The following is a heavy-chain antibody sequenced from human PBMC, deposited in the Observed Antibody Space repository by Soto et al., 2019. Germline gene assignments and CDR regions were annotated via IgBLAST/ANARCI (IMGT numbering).Heavy chain of an antibody. Sequence: QVQLVQSGAEVKKPGASVKVSCKASGYTFTSYGISWVRQAPGQGLEWMGWISAYNGNTKYTQKLQGRVTMTTDTTTSTAHMARRSLRSDDTSVYYCAREPNDFDYWGQGTLVTLSS. D-gene: IGHD7-27*01. CDR1: GYTFTSYG. J-gene: IGHJ4*02. V-gene: IGHV1-18*01. CDR3: AREPNDFDY. CDR2: ISAYNGNT.